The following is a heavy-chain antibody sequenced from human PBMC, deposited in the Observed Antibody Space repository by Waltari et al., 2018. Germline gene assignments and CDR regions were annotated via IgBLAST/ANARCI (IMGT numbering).Heavy chain of an antibody. CDR3: AKDRSTGSGYDY. D-gene: IGHD3-10*01. CDR1: GFTFSSFA. J-gene: IGHJ4*02. V-gene: IGHV3-23*01. Sequence: EVQLLESGGGLVQPGRSLRLSCAASGFTFSSFAMSWVRQAPGKGLEWVSSISGSGWTAYYADSVEGRFTISRGNSMNTLYLQMNSLRVEDTAVYFCAKDRSTGSGYDYWGQGTLVTVSS. CDR2: ISGSGWTA.